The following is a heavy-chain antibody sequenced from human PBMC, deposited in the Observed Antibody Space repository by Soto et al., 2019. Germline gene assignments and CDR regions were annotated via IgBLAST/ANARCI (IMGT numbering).Heavy chain of an antibody. CDR3: ARGKSIAGDY. CDR2: IIPILGIA. Sequence: QVQLVQSGAEVKKTGSSVKVSCKASGGTFSSYTISWVRQAPGQGLEWMGRIIPILGIANYAQKFQCRVTITADKSTSTAYMELSSLRSEDTAVYYCARGKSIAGDYWGQGTLVTVSS. CDR1: GGTFSSYT. J-gene: IGHJ4*02. V-gene: IGHV1-69*02. D-gene: IGHD6-6*01.